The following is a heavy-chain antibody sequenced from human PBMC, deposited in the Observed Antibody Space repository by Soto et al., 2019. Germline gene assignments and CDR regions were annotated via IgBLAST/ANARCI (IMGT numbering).Heavy chain of an antibody. Sequence: EVQILQSGGGLEQPGGSLRLSCAASGFTFSNYAMSWIRQAPGKGLEWVSTIRETGNTYYADSVRGRFATSRDNSENTLYLQMSSLRAEDTAVYYCAKEQMGVIRALDYWGQGTRVTVSS. CDR3: AKEQMGVIRALDY. J-gene: IGHJ4*02. CDR1: GFTFSNYA. CDR2: IRETGNT. D-gene: IGHD1-26*01. V-gene: IGHV3-23*01.